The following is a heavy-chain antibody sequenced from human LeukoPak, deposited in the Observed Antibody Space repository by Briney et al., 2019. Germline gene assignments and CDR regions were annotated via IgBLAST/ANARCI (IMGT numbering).Heavy chain of an antibody. CDR3: ARDGLIGAPGDS. CDR2: INPNNGGT. V-gene: IGHV1-2*02. CDR1: GYSFTVSY. Sequence: ASVTVSSTTSGYSFTVSYIHRVRQAPGQGLEWMGWINPNNGGTKFAQRFEGRVAMTRDTSISTVYMELYSLTSDDSAVYYCARDGLIGAPGDSSGHGKLCTVSS. D-gene: IGHD6-13*01. J-gene: IGHJ5*01.